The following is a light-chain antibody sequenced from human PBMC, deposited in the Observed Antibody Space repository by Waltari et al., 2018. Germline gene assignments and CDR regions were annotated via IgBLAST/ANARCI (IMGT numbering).Light chain of an antibody. Sequence: DIQMTQSPSTLSASVGDRVTLTCRASQSISSWLAWYQQRPGKAPKLLIYDAYSLKSGVPSRFSCSGFGTEFTLTISSLQPDDFATYYCQQYNSSSGTFGQGTEVEIK. V-gene: IGKV1-5*01. J-gene: IGKJ1*01. CDR3: QQYNSSSGT. CDR1: QSISSW. CDR2: DAY.